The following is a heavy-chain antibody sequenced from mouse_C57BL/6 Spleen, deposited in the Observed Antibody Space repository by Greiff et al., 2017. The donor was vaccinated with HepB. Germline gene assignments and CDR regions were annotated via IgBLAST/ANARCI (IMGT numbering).Heavy chain of an antibody. Sequence: EVHLVESGGGLVKPGGSLKLSCAASGFTFSSCAMSWVRQTPEKRLEWVATISDGGSYTYYPDNVKGRFTISRDNAKNNLYLQMSHLKSEDTAMYYCARDGATVVDYYAMDYWGQGTSVTVSS. J-gene: IGHJ4*01. CDR3: ARDGATVVDYYAMDY. V-gene: IGHV5-4*01. D-gene: IGHD1-1*01. CDR1: GFTFSSCA. CDR2: ISDGGSYT.